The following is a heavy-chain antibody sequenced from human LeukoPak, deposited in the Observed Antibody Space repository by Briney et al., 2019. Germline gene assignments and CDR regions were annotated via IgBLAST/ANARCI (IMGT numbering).Heavy chain of an antibody. D-gene: IGHD3-3*01. V-gene: IGHV3-21*01. Sequence: GGSLRLSCVASEFTFSAYSMNWVRRAPGKGLEWVSSISRESSYIYYADSVKGRFTISRDNDKNSLYLQMNSLRADDSAVYYCARASGFWIGSFRTEALDIWGQGTMVAISS. CDR1: EFTFSAYS. CDR3: ARASGFWIGSFRTEALDI. J-gene: IGHJ3*02. CDR2: ISRESSYI.